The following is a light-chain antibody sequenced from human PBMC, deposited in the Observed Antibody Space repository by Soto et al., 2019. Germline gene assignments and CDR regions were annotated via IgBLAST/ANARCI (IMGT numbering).Light chain of an antibody. Sequence: DSQITQSISTLSASVGDRVTITCRASQSISSWLAWYQQKPGKAPKLLIFDASSLQSGVPSRFSGSGSGTDFTLTISSLQPEDFAPYYCQQATSFPLTFAGGTRLEI. V-gene: IGKV1D-12*01. J-gene: IGKJ5*01. CDR3: QQATSFPLT. CDR1: QSISSW. CDR2: DAS.